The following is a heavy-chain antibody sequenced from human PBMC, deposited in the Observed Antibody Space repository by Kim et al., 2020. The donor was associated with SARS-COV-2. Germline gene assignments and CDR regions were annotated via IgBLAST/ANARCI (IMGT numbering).Heavy chain of an antibody. CDR2: SGDRHASFAT. CDR1: GLRFSDSA. V-gene: IGHV3-73*01. Sequence: GGSLRLSCEASGLRFSDSAVHWVRRASGKGPEWVGQSGDRHASFATTFAASVEGRFTIPRDESTNTAYLQMRSLKIEDTALYFCLFFSGSETFIHEYWG. CDR3: LFFSGSETFIHEY. J-gene: IGHJ4*01. D-gene: IGHD3-3*01.